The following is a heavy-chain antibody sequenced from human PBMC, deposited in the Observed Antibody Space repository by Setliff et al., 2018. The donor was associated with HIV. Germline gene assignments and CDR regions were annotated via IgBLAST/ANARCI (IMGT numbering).Heavy chain of an antibody. V-gene: IGHV1-69*10. CDR1: GDTFSSYA. CDR2: IIPILGIA. CDR3: ARAQYQLLEPPTYNWFDP. D-gene: IGHD2-2*01. Sequence: GASVKVSCKASGDTFSSYAISWVRQAPGQGLEWMGGIIPILGIANYAQKFQDRVTTTADKSTDTAYMELSSLRSEDTAVYYCARAQYQLLEPPTYNWFDPWGQGTLVTVSS. J-gene: IGHJ5*02.